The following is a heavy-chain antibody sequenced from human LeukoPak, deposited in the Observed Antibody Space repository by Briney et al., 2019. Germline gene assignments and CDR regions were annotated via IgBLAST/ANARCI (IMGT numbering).Heavy chain of an antibody. Sequence: SETLSLTCTVSGGSISSSSYYWGWIRQPPGKGLEWIGEINHSGSTNYNPSLKSRVTISVDTSKNQFSLKLSSVTAADTAVYYCARGGSSGYYSKVWGQGTLVTVSS. CDR2: INHSGST. D-gene: IGHD3-22*01. CDR1: GGSISSSSYY. CDR3: ARGGSSGYYSKV. J-gene: IGHJ4*02. V-gene: IGHV4-39*07.